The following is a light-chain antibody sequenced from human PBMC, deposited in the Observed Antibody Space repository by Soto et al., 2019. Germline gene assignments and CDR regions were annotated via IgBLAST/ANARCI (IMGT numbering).Light chain of an antibody. CDR2: GAS. Sequence: EIVMTQSPGTLSVSPGERATLSCRASQSVSTNLAWYQQKPGQAPRLLIYGASTRAPGIPARFSGSGSGTEFTLTISSLQSEDSAVYSCQQYTNWPRTFGQGTKVDIK. J-gene: IGKJ1*01. CDR3: QQYTNWPRT. V-gene: IGKV3-15*01. CDR1: QSVSTN.